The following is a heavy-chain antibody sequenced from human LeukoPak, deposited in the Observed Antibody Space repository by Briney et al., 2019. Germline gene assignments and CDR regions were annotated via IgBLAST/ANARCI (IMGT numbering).Heavy chain of an antibody. CDR1: GFTFSSYA. J-gene: IGHJ4*02. CDR3: AKGSSSGSFSVFDY. V-gene: IGHV3-23*01. Sequence: GGSLRLSCAASGFTFSSYAMSWVRQAPGKGLEWVSGISGSGGSTYYADSVKGRFTISSDNSKNTLHLQMNSLRAEDTAVYYCAKGSSSGSFSVFDYCGQGTLVPVSS. CDR2: ISGSGGST. D-gene: IGHD3-10*01.